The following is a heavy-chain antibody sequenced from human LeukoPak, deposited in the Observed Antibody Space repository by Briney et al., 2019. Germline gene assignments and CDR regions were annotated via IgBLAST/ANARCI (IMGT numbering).Heavy chain of an antibody. CDR3: ARWEVGGPDP. CDR1: GYSISSGYY. Sequence: SETLSLTCTVSGYSISSGYYWGWIRQPPGKGLEWIGSIYHSGSTYYNPSLKSRVTISVDTSKNQFSLKLSSVTAADTAVHYCARWEVGGPDPWGQGTLVTVSS. CDR2: IYHSGST. D-gene: IGHD1-26*01. V-gene: IGHV4-38-2*02. J-gene: IGHJ5*02.